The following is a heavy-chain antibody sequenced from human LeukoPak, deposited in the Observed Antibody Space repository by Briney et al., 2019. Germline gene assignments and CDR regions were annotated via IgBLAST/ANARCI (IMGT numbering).Heavy chain of an antibody. V-gene: IGHV3-30-3*01. CDR1: GFTFSSYA. CDR2: ISYDGSNK. D-gene: IGHD1-1*01. Sequence: GRSLRLSCAASGFTFSSYAMHWVRQAPGKGLEWVAVISYDGSNKYYADSVKGRFTISRDNSKNTLYLQMNSLRAEDTAVYYCAREYNGWAFDYWGQGTLVTVSS. J-gene: IGHJ4*02. CDR3: AREYNGWAFDY.